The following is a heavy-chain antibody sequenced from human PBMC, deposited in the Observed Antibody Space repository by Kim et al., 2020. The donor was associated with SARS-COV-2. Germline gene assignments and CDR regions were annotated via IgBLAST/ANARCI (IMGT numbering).Heavy chain of an antibody. Sequence: VKGRFTISRDNSKNTLYLRMNSLGAEDTAVYYCAKKILWFGEYYYYGMDVWGQGTTVTVSS. J-gene: IGHJ6*02. V-gene: IGHV3-23*01. D-gene: IGHD3-10*01. CDR3: AKKILWFGEYYYYGMDV.